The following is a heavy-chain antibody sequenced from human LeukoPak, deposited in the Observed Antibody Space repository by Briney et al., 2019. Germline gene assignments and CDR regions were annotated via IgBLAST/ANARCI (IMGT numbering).Heavy chain of an antibody. V-gene: IGHV3-23*01. J-gene: IGHJ4*02. CDR3: AKGTERYREVSSFDS. CDR2: ISGRGDGT. D-gene: IGHD3-10*01. CDR1: GFTFNTYT. Sequence: GGSLILSCAASGFTFNTYTMNWVRQAPGKGLEWVSAISGRGDGTYYADFVKGRFTISRDNSKNTLFLQMNSLRVEDTATYYCAKGTERYREVSSFDSWGRGTLVAVSS.